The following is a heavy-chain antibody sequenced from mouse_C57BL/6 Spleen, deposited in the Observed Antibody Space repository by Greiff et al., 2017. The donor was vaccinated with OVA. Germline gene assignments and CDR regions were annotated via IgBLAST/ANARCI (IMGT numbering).Heavy chain of an antibody. CDR3: ARFDYYGSSLYYFDY. CDR1: GYTFTSYW. J-gene: IGHJ2*01. V-gene: IGHV1-53*01. Sequence: QVQLQQSGTELVKPGASVKLSCKASGYTFTSYWMHWVKQRPGQGLEWIGNINPSNGGTNYNEKFKSKATLTVDKSSSTAYMQLSSLTSEDSAVYYCARFDYYGSSLYYFDYWGQGTTLTVSS. D-gene: IGHD1-1*01. CDR2: INPSNGGT.